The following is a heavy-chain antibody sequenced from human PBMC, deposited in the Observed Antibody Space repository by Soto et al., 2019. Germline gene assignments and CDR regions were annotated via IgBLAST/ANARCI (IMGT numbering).Heavy chain of an antibody. CDR2: IYWDDDK. V-gene: IGHV2-5*02. J-gene: IGHJ6*02. CDR3: AYLPCSGGSGSWFSYSGMDV. D-gene: IGHD2-15*01. Sequence: QITLKESGPTLVKPTQTLTLTCTFSGFSLSTSGVGVAWIRQPPGKALEWLALIYWDDDKRYRPSLETRLTITKDTSKNQVVHTMTNMDSVDTATYYCAYLPCSGGSGSWFSYSGMDVWGQGTTVTVSS. CDR1: GFSLSTSGVG.